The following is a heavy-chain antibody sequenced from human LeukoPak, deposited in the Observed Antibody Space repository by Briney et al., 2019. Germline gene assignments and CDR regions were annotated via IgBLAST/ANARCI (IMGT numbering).Heavy chain of an antibody. Sequence: GESLKISCQGSGYSFTSYWIGWVRQLPGKGLEWMGIIYPGDSDTRYSPSFQGQVTISADKSISTAYLQWSSLKASDTAMYYCARSASFSGWYYFDYWGQGTLVTVSS. D-gene: IGHD6-19*01. CDR2: IYPGDSDT. V-gene: IGHV5-51*01. J-gene: IGHJ4*02. CDR1: GYSFTSYW. CDR3: ARSASFSGWYYFDY.